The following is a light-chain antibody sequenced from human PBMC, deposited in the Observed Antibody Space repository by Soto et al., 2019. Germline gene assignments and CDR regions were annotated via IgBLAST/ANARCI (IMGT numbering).Light chain of an antibody. J-gene: IGKJ5*01. CDR3: QQYGTPRSVT. V-gene: IGKV3-20*01. CDR1: QSVDSNY. Sequence: EIVFTQSPCTLSLSPGEEATLSCRASQSVDSNYLAWYQQKPGQTPRLIIYGASGRADGIPHRFSGSGFGTDFTLTISKVEPEDFAVYYCQQYGTPRSVTFGQGTRLEIK. CDR2: GAS.